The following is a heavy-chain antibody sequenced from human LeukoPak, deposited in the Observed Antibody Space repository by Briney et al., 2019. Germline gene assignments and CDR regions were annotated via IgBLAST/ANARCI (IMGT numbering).Heavy chain of an antibody. D-gene: IGHD5-12*01. CDR2: INHSGST. Sequence: SETLSLTCAVYGGSFSGYYWSWIRQPPGKGLEWIGEINHSGSTNYNPSLKSRVTISVDTSKNQFSLKLSSVTAADTAVYYCARVRVATISKQNWFDPWGQGTLVTVSS. CDR3: ARVRVATISKQNWFDP. CDR1: GGSFSGYY. V-gene: IGHV4-34*01. J-gene: IGHJ5*02.